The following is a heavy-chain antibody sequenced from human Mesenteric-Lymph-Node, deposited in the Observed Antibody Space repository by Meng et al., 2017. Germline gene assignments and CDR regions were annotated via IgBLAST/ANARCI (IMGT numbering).Heavy chain of an antibody. D-gene: IGHD1-26*01. V-gene: IGHV3-23*01. CDR2: ISGSGGST. CDR1: GFTFSSYA. J-gene: IGHJ4*02. CDR3: AKAGSFYPYYFDY. Sequence: GESLKISCAASGFTFSSYAMSWVRQVPGKGLEWVSAISGSGGSTYYADSVKGRFTISRDNSKNTVYLQMNSLSAEDTAVYYCAKAGSFYPYYFDYWGQGTLVTVSS.